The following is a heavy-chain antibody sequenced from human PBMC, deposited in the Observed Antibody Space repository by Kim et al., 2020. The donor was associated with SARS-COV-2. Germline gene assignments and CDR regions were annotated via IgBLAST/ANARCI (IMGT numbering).Heavy chain of an antibody. D-gene: IGHD5-12*01. CDR2: IYPGDSDT. CDR3: ARAVVSYRGLFDY. CDR1: GYSFTSYW. V-gene: IGHV5-51*01. Sequence: GESLKISCKGSGYSFTSYWIGWVRQMPGKGLEWMGIIYPGDSDTRYSASFQGQVTISADKSISTAYLQWSSLKASDTAMYYCARAVVSYRGLFDYWGQGTLVTVSS. J-gene: IGHJ4*02.